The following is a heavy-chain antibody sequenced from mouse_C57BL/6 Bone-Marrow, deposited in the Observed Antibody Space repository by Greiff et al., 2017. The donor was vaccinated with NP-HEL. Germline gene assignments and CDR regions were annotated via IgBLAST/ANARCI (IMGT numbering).Heavy chain of an antibody. D-gene: IGHD1-1*01. V-gene: IGHV1-19*01. J-gene: IGHJ4*01. CDR1: GYTFTDYY. CDR3: ARRGAVVRDYAMDY. CDR2: INPYNGGT. Sequence: EVKLMESGPVLVKPGASVKMSCKASGYTFTDYYMNWVKQSHGKSLEWIGVINPYNGGTSYNQKFKGKATLTVDKSSSTAYMELNSLTSEDSAVYYCARRGAVVRDYAMDYWGQGTSVTVSS.